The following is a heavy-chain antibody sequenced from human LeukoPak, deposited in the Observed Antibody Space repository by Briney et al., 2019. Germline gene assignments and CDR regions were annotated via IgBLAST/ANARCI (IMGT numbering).Heavy chain of an antibody. V-gene: IGHV5-51*01. CDR1: RYSFTTYC. CDR3: SGASGGNFDAFYI. CDR2: IYPGDSDT. D-gene: IGHD4-23*01. Sequence: GESLKISCTGARYSFTTYCLSWVRQMSGKGLEWMGIIYPGDSDTRYSPSFQGQVTILADKSISTAYLQWSSLKASDTAMYYCSGASGGNFDAFYIRGQGTLVTVSS. J-gene: IGHJ3*02.